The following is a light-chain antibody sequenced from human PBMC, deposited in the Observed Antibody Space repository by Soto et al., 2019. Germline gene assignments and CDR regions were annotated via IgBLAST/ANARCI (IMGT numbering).Light chain of an antibody. CDR2: AAS. J-gene: IGKJ4*01. CDR1: QSISNY. V-gene: IGKV1-39*01. Sequence: DIQMTQSPSSLSASVGDRVTITCRASQSISNYLNWYQQKPGKAPKLLISAASSLQSGVPSRFSGSGSGTDFTLTTSSLQPEDFATYYCQQSYSTPLTFGGGTRWIS. CDR3: QQSYSTPLT.